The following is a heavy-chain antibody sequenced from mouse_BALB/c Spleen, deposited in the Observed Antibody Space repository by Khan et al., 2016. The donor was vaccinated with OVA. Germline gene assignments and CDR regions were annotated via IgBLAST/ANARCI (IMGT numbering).Heavy chain of an antibody. CDR2: ISSGSSSI. J-gene: IGHJ2*01. CDR3: ACESNFDY. Sequence: EVELVESGGGLVQPGGSRKLSCAASGFTFSRFGMHWVRQAPEKGLEWVAYISSGSSSIYYADTVKGRFIISRDNPKNTLFLQMTSLRSEETAMYYCACESNFDYWGQGTTLTVSS. CDR1: GFTFSRFG. V-gene: IGHV5-17*02.